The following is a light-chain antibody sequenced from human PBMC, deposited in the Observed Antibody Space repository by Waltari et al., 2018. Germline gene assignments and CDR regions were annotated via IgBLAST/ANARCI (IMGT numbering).Light chain of an antibody. CDR1: ALPKQY. Sequence: SYELTLPPSVSVSPGQTARVTCSGDALPKQYAYWYQQKPGQAPVMVIYKDSERPSGIPERFSGSSSGTTLTLTISGVQAEDEADYYCQSADSSGTYGVFGGGTKLTVL. J-gene: IGLJ2*01. CDR3: QSADSSGTYGV. V-gene: IGLV3-25*03. CDR2: KDS.